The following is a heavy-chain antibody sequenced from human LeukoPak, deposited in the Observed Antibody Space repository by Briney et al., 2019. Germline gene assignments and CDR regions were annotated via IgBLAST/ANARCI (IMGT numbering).Heavy chain of an antibody. CDR2: XXXXXGTA. CDR3: ARVGLDYGDYIYYYGMDV. Sequence: GASVKVSCKASGGTFSSYAISWVRQAPGQGLEXXXXXXXXXGTANYAQKFQGRVTITADESTSTAYMELSSLRSEDTAVYYCARVGLDYGDYIYYYGMDVWGKGTTVTVSS. J-gene: IGHJ6*04. CDR1: GGTFSSYA. D-gene: IGHD4-17*01. V-gene: IGHV1-69*13.